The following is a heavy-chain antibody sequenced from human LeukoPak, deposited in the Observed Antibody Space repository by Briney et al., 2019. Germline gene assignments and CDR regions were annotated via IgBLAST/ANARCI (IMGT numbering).Heavy chain of an antibody. V-gene: IGHV3-7*03. Sequence: PGGSLRLSCAASGFTFRSYWMRWVRQAPGKGLEWVANIKQDGSEKNYVDSVKGRFTISRDNAKNSLYLQMNSLRAEDTAVYYCASGLELDYWGQGTLVIVSS. CDR1: GFTFRSYW. CDR2: IKQDGSEK. J-gene: IGHJ4*02. CDR3: ASGLELDY.